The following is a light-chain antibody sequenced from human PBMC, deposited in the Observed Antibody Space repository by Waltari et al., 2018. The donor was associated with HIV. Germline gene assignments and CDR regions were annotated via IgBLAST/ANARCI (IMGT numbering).Light chain of an antibody. Sequence: DIVMTQSPDSLAVSLGERATINCKSSQSLLYMSNNKTYLAWYQKKAGQPPKLLIYWAATRESGVPDRFSGSGSGSHFTLTISSLQAGDVAVYFCQQFYTTPRTFGQGTSVEIK. V-gene: IGKV4-1*01. CDR3: QQFYTTPRT. CDR2: WAA. J-gene: IGKJ1*01. CDR1: QSLLYMSNNKTY.